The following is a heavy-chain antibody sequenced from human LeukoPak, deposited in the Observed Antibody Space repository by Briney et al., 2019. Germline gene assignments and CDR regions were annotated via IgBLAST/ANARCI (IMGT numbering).Heavy chain of an antibody. CDR1: GFSFSSQW. CDR3: ARDRLLWFGEHSGALDI. J-gene: IGHJ3*02. CDR2: VNQGGTGK. D-gene: IGHD3-10*01. Sequence: GGSLRLSCAASGFSFSSQWMSWVRQAPGKGLEWVAIVNQGGTGKYYVDSVKGRFTISRDNAKNSLYLQMNSLRAEDTAVYYCARDRLLWFGEHSGALDIWGQGTMVTVSS. V-gene: IGHV3-7*01.